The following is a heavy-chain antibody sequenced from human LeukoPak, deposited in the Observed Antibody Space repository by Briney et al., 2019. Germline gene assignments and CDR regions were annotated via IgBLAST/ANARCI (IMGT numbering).Heavy chain of an antibody. Sequence: GGSLRLSCEASGFTFSTYWMSWVRQAPGKGLEWVSVIYSGGSTYYADSVKGRFTISRDNSKNTLYLQMNSLRAEDTAVYYCARGSNTFGGVIAFDYWGQGTLVTVSS. J-gene: IGHJ4*02. D-gene: IGHD3-16*02. CDR2: IYSGGST. CDR1: GFTFSTYW. V-gene: IGHV3-53*01. CDR3: ARGSNTFGGVIAFDY.